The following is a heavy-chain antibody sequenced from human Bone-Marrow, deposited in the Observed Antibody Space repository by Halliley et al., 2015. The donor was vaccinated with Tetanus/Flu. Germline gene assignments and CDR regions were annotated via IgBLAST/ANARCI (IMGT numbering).Heavy chain of an antibody. CDR3: ARHGDDSGSYLYYFYGMDF. V-gene: IGHV5-51*01. Sequence: VQLVQSGAEVKKPGESLKVSCKASGYSFTNYWIGWVRQMPGKGLEWMGIMYPGDSDTRYSPSFEGQVTISADKSISTAYLQWRSRRASDTAIYFCARHGDDSGSYLYYFYGMDFWGPGTRSPSP. CDR2: MYPGDSDT. J-gene: IGHJ6*02. CDR1: GYSFTNYW. D-gene: IGHD1-26*01.